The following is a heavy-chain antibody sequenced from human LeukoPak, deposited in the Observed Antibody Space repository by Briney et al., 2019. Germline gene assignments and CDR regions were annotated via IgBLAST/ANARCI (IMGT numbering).Heavy chain of an antibody. J-gene: IGHJ3*02. CDR2: MNPKNGNT. Sequence: GASVKVSCKASGYTFTSYDISWVRQANGQGLEWLGWMNPKNGNTGYAQKFRGRVTITRDTSESIAYMELSGLRSDDTAVYYCARVHPGYKSAFLRAFDMWGQGTMVIVSS. CDR3: ARVHPGYKSAFLRAFDM. CDR1: GYTFTSYD. V-gene: IGHV1-8*03. D-gene: IGHD1-14*01.